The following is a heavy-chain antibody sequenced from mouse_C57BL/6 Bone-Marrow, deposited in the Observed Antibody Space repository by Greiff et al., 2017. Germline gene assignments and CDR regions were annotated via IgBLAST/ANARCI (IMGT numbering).Heavy chain of an antibody. CDR2: IDPSDSST. Sequence: VQLQQPGAELVKPGASVKLSYKASGYTFTSYWMQWVKQRPGQGLEWIGEIDPSDSSTNYNQKFKGKATLTVDTSASTAYMQLSSLTSEDSAVYYGERYYGSGVEFDYWGQGTTLTVSS. D-gene: IGHD1-1*01. V-gene: IGHV1-50*01. CDR1: GYTFTSYW. CDR3: ERYYGSGVEFDY. J-gene: IGHJ2*01.